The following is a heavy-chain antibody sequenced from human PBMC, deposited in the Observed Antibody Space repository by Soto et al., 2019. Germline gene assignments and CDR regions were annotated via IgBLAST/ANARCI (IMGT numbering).Heavy chain of an antibody. CDR2: LNSHDGLT. J-gene: IGHJ4*02. Sequence: GGSLRLSCAASGFTFNSYDMNWVRQAPGKGLEWVSSLNSHDGLTHYADSVKGRFAISGDNARNSLYLQMNSLRVEDTAVYYCTRGGYNEGGFDYWGQGNLVTVSS. CDR3: TRGGYNEGGFDY. D-gene: IGHD5-12*01. CDR1: GFTFNSYD. V-gene: IGHV3-21*01.